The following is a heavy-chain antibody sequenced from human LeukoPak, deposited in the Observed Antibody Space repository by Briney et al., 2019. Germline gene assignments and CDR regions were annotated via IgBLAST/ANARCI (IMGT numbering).Heavy chain of an antibody. J-gene: IGHJ4*02. CDR3: AKSRSDVVDY. D-gene: IGHD3-3*01. Sequence: PGGSLRLSCAASGFTFSIYSMNWVRQAPGKGLEWVSSISSSSYIYYADSVKGRFTISRDNAKNSLYLQMNSLRAEDTAVYYCAKSRSDVVDYWGQGTLVTVSS. V-gene: IGHV3-21*01. CDR1: GFTFSIYS. CDR2: ISSSSYI.